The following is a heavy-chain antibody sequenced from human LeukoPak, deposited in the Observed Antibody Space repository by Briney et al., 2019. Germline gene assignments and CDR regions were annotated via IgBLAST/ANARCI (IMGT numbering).Heavy chain of an antibody. CDR1: GGSISNYY. CDR3: ARHWGSDWYFDL. V-gene: IGHV4-59*01. CDR2: IHYSGYT. D-gene: IGHD7-27*01. Sequence: PSETLSLTCAVSGGSISNYYCSWIRQPPGKGLEWLGYIHYSGYTNYNPSLKSRVTISVDTSKNQFSLNLSSVTAADTAVYYCARHWGSDWYFDLWGRGTLVSVSS. J-gene: IGHJ2*01.